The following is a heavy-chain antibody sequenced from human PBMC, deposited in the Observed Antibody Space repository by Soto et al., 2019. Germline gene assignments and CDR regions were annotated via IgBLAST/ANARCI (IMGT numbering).Heavy chain of an antibody. J-gene: IGHJ6*02. Sequence: ASVKVSCKASGYTFTSYGISWVRQAPGQGLEWMGWISAYNGNTNYAQKLQGRITMTTDTSTSTAYMELRSLRSDDTAVYYCARGNFWSGLHYYGMDVWGQGTTVTVSS. CDR3: ARGNFWSGLHYYGMDV. CDR2: ISAYNGNT. D-gene: IGHD3-3*01. V-gene: IGHV1-18*04. CDR1: GYTFTSYG.